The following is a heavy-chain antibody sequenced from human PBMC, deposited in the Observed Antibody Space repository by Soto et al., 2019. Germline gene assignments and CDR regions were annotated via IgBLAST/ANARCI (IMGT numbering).Heavy chain of an antibody. CDR3: ARHSGVAEDGAH. CDR2: IYPGDSDT. D-gene: IGHD6-13*01. V-gene: IGHV5-51*01. Sequence: GESLKISCKGSGYSFTTNWIGWVRQMPGKGLEWMGVIYPGDSDTRYSPSFQGQVAISADKSINTAYPQWSSLKASDTAMYYCARHSGVAEDGAHWGQGTLVTVS. J-gene: IGHJ1*01. CDR1: GYSFTTNW.